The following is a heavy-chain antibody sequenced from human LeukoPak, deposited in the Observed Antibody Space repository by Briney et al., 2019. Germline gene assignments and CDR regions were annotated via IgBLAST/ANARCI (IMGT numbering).Heavy chain of an antibody. V-gene: IGHV3-11*04. CDR1: GFTFSDYY. CDR3: AREGSSGWSVPYYFDY. D-gene: IGHD6-19*01. CDR2: ISSSGSTI. Sequence: GGSLRLSCAASGFTFSDYYMSWIRQAPGKGLEWVSYISSSGSTIYYADSVKGRFTISRDNAKNSLYLQMDSLRAEDTAVYYCAREGSSGWSVPYYFDYWGQGTLLTVSS. J-gene: IGHJ4*02.